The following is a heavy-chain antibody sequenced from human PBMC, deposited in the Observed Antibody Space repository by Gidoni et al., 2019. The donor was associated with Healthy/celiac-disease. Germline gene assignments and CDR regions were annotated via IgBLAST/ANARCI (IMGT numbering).Heavy chain of an antibody. CDR1: GGSISRYY. Sequence: QVQLQESGPGLVKPSETLSLTCTVSGGSISRYYWSWIRQPAGKGLEWIGRIYTSGSTNYNPSLKSRVTMSVDTSKNQFSLKLSSVTAADTAVYYCAREAPDIVVVPAAPRFDYWGQGTLVTVSS. J-gene: IGHJ4*02. CDR2: IYTSGST. V-gene: IGHV4-4*07. D-gene: IGHD2-2*01. CDR3: AREAPDIVVVPAAPRFDY.